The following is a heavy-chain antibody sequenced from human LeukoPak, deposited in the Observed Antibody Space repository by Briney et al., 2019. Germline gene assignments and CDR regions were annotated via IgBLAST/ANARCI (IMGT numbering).Heavy chain of an antibody. J-gene: IGHJ4*02. CDR2: IRQDGSEK. Sequence: GRSLRLSCAASGFTFSSYWMSWVRQAPGKGRELVANIRQDGSEKYYVDSVKGRFTICRDNAKNSVYLQMNSVRAEDTALYYCARVKSGYIYDYCDYWGQGTLVTVSS. CDR1: GFTFSSYW. V-gene: IGHV3-7*01. D-gene: IGHD5-18*01. CDR3: ARVKSGYIYDYCDY.